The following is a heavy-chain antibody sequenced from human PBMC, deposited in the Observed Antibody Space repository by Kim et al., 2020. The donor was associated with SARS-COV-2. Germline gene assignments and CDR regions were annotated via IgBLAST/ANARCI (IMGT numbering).Heavy chain of an antibody. D-gene: IGHD5-12*01. V-gene: IGHV4-31*03. CDR3: ARGLPFDI. CDR1: GGSISSGPYY. Sequence: SETLSLTCTVSGGSISSGPYYWNWIRQHPGKGLEWIGYIYYSGSTYYKPSLKSRVTISADTSKNQFSLRLSSVTAADTAVYYCARGLPFDIWGQGTMVTVSS. CDR2: IYYSGST. J-gene: IGHJ3*02.